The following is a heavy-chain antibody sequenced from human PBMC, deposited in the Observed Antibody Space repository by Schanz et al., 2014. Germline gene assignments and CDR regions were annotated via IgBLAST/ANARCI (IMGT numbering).Heavy chain of an antibody. J-gene: IGHJ4*02. CDR2: ISHDGYST. CDR3: GRDRRNADLDY. Sequence: EVQLVESGGGLVKPGGSLRLSCATSGLTFTSAWMSWVRQAPGKGPEWVSAISHDGYSTYYADSVKGRFTISRDNAKNSLYLEMNSLRTEDTALYYCGRDRRNADLDYWGQGTLVTVSS. D-gene: IGHD1-1*01. CDR1: GLTFTSAW. V-gene: IGHV3-23*04.